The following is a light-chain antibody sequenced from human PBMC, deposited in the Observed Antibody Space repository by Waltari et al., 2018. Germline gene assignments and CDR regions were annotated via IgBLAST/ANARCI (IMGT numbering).Light chain of an antibody. CDR3: QQCYLTPYT. CDR2: WAS. J-gene: IGKJ2*01. CDR1: QSVLYSSNNKNY. V-gene: IGKV4-1*01. Sequence: DIVMTQAPDSLAVSLGERATINCTSSQSVLYSSNNKNYLTWYQQKPGQPPKLLIYWASTRESGVPDRFSGSGSGTDFTLTISSLQAEDVAVYYCQQCYLTPYTFGQGTNLEIK.